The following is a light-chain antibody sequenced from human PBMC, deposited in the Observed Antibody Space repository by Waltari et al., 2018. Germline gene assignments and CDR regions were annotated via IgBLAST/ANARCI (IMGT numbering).Light chain of an antibody. J-gene: IGLJ2*01. CDR1: SSDVGGYNY. V-gene: IGLV2-14*01. CDR2: EVS. CDR3: SSYTSSSTLVV. Sequence: QSALTQPASGSGSPGQSITIPFTGTSSDVGGYNYVSWYQQHPGKAPKLMIYEVSNRPSGVSNRFSGSKSGNTASLTISGLQAEDEADYYCSSYTSSSTLVVFGGGTKLTVL.